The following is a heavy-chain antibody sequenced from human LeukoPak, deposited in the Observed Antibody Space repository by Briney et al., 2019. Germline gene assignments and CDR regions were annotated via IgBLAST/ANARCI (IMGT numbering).Heavy chain of an antibody. CDR2: IYISGSGST. Sequence: GSLRLSCAASGFTFSNAWMSWVRQAPGKGLEWIGRIYISGSGSTNYNPSLKSRVTMSVDTSKNQFSLKLSSVTAADTAVYYCARDKRVAVAGTYIYYYYMDVWGNGTTVTISS. J-gene: IGHJ6*03. CDR1: GFTFSNAW. V-gene: IGHV4-4*07. CDR3: ARDKRVAVAGTYIYYYYMDV. D-gene: IGHD6-19*01.